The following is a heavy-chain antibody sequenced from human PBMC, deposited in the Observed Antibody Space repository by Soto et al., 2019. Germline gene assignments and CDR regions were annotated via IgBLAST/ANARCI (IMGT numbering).Heavy chain of an antibody. CDR2: INAGNGNT. Sequence: ASVKVSCKASGYTFTSYAMHWVRQAPGQRLEWMGWINAGNGNTKYSQKFQGRVTITRDTSASTAYMELSSLRSEDTAVYYCARVVGYSGYDNGGFDPWGQGTLVTVSS. CDR1: GYTFTSYA. D-gene: IGHD5-12*01. CDR3: ARVVGYSGYDNGGFDP. J-gene: IGHJ5*02. V-gene: IGHV1-3*01.